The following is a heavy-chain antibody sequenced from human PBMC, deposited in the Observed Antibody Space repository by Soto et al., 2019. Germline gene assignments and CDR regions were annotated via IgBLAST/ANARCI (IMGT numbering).Heavy chain of an antibody. D-gene: IGHD5-12*01. V-gene: IGHV3-23*01. J-gene: IGHJ4*02. CDR1: GFTFSSYA. CDR2: ISGSGGST. Sequence: GGSLRLSCAASGFTFSSYAMSWVRQAPGKGLEWVSSISGSGGSTYYADSVKGRLTISRDNSKNTLYLQMNSLRAEDTAVYYCAKDVSRDSGYKFDYWGQGTLVTVSS. CDR3: AKDVSRDSGYKFDY.